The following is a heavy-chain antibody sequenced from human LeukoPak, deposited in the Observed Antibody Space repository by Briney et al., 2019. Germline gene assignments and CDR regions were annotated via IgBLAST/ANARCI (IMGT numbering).Heavy chain of an antibody. CDR2: ISGSGGST. D-gene: IGHD2-2*01. V-gene: IGHV3-23*01. CDR1: GFTFSSYA. Sequence: PGGSLRLSCAASGFTFSSYAMSWVRQAPGKGLEWVSAISGSGGSTYYADSVKGRFTISRDNSKNTLYLQMNSLRAEDTAVYYCAKGSDIVVVPDSFDYWGQGTLVTVSS. CDR3: AKGSDIVVVPDSFDY. J-gene: IGHJ4*02.